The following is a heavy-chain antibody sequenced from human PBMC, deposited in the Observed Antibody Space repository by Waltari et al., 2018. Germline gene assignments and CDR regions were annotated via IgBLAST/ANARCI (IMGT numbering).Heavy chain of an antibody. Sequence: EVQLVESGGGLVQPGGSLRLSCAPSGFTFSRYWMSWVRQTPGKGLEWVANIKQDGSEKYYVDSVKGRFTISRDNAKNSLYLQMNSLRAEDTAVYYCAKSRGFDYWGQGTLVTVSS. CDR2: IKQDGSEK. CDR3: AKSRGFDY. J-gene: IGHJ4*02. D-gene: IGHD2-2*01. V-gene: IGHV3-7*01. CDR1: GFTFSRYW.